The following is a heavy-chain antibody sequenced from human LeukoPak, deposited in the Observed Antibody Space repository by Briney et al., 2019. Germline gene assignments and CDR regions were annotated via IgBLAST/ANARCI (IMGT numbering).Heavy chain of an antibody. D-gene: IGHD3-22*01. V-gene: IGHV3-23*01. CDR1: GFTLSSYA. J-gene: IGHJ6*03. Sequence: PGGSLRLSCAASGFTLSSYAMSWVRQAPGKGLEWVSATSSGDAGTYYADSVKGRFTISRDNAKNSLYLQMNSLRAEDTAVYYCAREFHHSSGYPSHYYYYYMDVWGKGTTVTVSS. CDR2: TSSGDAGT. CDR3: AREFHHSSGYPSHYYYYYMDV.